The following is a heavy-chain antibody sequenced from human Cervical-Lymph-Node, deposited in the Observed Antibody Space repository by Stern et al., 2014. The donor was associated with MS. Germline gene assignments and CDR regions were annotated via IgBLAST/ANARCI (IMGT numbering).Heavy chain of an antibody. CDR2: IYPADSDT. J-gene: IGHJ3*01. V-gene: IGHV5-51*01. CDR3: VRRRDSAGYDTFDL. CDR1: GYTFSNFW. D-gene: IGHD3-22*01. Sequence: ELQLVESGAEVKKPGESLKISCRTSGYTFSNFWIGWGRQMPGKGLAWMGVIYPADSDTTYSPSFQGQVTISADESISTAYLQWRSLKASDTAMYYCVRRRDSAGYDTFDLWGQGTMLIVSS.